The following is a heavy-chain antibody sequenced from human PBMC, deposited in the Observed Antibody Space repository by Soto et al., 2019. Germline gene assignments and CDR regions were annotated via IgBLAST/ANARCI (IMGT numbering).Heavy chain of an antibody. CDR3: ARTDYGTAYFDP. CDR1: GDSISSGNHY. J-gene: IGHJ5*02. V-gene: IGHV4-30-4*01. D-gene: IGHD3-10*01. CDR2: IFYSGTA. Sequence: TLSLTCTVSGDSISSGNHYWSWIRQPPGKGLEWIGYIFYSGTAYYNPSLKSRLTISVDTSKNQFSLKLSSVTAADTAVYYCARTDYGTAYFDPWGQGSLVTVSS.